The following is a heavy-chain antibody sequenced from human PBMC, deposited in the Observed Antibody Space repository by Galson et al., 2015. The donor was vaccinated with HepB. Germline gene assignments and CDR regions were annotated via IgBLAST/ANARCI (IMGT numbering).Heavy chain of an antibody. Sequence: SLRLSCAASGFTFSSYWMSWVRQAPGKGLEWVANIKQDGSEKYYVDSVKGRFTISRDNAKNSLYLQMNSLRAEDTAVYYCARGGGWLKYAFDIWGQGTMVTVSS. CDR2: IKQDGSEK. V-gene: IGHV3-7*03. CDR3: ARGGGWLKYAFDI. CDR1: GFTFSSYW. D-gene: IGHD5-24*01. J-gene: IGHJ3*02.